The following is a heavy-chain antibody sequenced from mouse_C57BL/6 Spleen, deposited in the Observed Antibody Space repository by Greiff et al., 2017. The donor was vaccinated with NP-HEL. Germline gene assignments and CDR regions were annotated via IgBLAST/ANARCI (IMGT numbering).Heavy chain of an antibody. CDR3: ATYGYDGPFDY. D-gene: IGHD2-2*01. Sequence: EVQLVESGGGLVKPGGSLKLSCAASGFTFSDYGMHWVHQAPEKGLEWVAYISSGSSTIYYADTVKGRFTISRDNAKNTLFLQMTSLRSEDTAMYYCATYGYDGPFDYWGQGTTLTVSS. J-gene: IGHJ2*01. CDR1: GFTFSDYG. CDR2: ISSGSSTI. V-gene: IGHV5-17*01.